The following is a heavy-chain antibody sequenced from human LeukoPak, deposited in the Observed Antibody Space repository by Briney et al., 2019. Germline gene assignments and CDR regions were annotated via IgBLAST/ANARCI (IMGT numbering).Heavy chain of an antibody. Sequence: SETLSLTCTVSGGSISSYYWSWIRQPAGKGLEWIGRIYSSGSTNYNPSLKSRVTMSVDTSKNQFSLKLSSVTAADTAVYYCARRARGGSFNWFDPWGQGTLVTVSS. CDR1: GGSISSYY. CDR3: ARRARGGSFNWFDP. V-gene: IGHV4-4*07. D-gene: IGHD1-26*01. J-gene: IGHJ5*02. CDR2: IYSSGST.